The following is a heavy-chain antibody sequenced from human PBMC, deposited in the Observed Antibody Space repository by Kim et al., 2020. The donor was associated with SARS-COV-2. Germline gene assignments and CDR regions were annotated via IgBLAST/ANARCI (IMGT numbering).Heavy chain of an antibody. J-gene: IGHJ4*02. CDR2: ISSSVTM. V-gene: IGHV3-48*02. CDR3: ARTACGVTNFDY. D-gene: IGHD5-18*01. CDR1: GFSFSSYP. Sequence: GGSLRLSCAASGFSFSSYPMNWVRQAPGKGLEWLSYISSSVTMLYADSVKGRFTISRDNAKNSLYLQMNSLRDEDTAVYYCARTACGVTNFDYWGLGTLVTVSS.